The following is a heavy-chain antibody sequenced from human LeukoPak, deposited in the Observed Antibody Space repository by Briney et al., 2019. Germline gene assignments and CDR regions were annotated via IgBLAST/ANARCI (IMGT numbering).Heavy chain of an antibody. V-gene: IGHV3-30*04. CDR2: ISYGGRNE. CDR3: VREKYCTPTDCLHGRFYFNC. CDR1: GFAFSTYN. Sequence: PGGSLRLSCAASGFAFSTYNMHWVRQAPGKGLEWVAVISYGGRNENHAESVKGRFTISRDNSKNTLYLQMNTLRTEDTALYYCVREKYCTPTDCLHGRFYFNCWGQGTLVTVSS. J-gene: IGHJ4*02. D-gene: IGHD2-8*01.